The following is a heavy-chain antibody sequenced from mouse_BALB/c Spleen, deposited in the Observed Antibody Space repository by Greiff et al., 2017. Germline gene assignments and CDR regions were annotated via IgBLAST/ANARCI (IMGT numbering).Heavy chain of an antibody. J-gene: IGHJ3*01. CDR3: ASPLFITTGGFAY. Sequence: VQLQQSGAELMKPGASVKISCKATGYTFSSYWIEWVKQRPGHGLEWIGEILPGSGSTNYNEKFKGKATFTADTSSNTAYMQLSSLTSEDSAVYYCASPLFITTGGFAYWGQGTLVTVSA. CDR1: GYTFSSYW. D-gene: IGHD1-2*01. CDR2: ILPGSGST. V-gene: IGHV1-9*01.